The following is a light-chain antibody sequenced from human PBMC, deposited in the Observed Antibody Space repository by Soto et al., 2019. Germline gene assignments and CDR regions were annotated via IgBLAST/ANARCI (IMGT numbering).Light chain of an antibody. J-gene: IGLJ2*01. CDR2: STN. Sequence: SVLTQPPSVSGAPGQRVTISCTGSRSNIGAGYHVHWYQQLPRAAPRLLIYSTNIRPSGVPDRFSGSKSGTSASLAITGLQAEDEADYYCQSYDNSLNIFVVFGGGTKLTVL. CDR1: RSNIGAGYH. V-gene: IGLV1-40*01. CDR3: QSYDNSLNIFVV.